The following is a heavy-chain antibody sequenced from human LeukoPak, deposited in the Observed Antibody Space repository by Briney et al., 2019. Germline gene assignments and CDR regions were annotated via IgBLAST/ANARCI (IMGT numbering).Heavy chain of an antibody. D-gene: IGHD3-10*01. CDR3: ASDVWFGELFDY. Sequence: GGSLRLSCAASGFTFSSYEVNWVRQAPGKGLEWVSYISSSGSTIYYADSVKGRFTISRDNAKNSLYLQMNSLRAEDTAVYYCASDVWFGELFDYWGQGTLVTVSS. V-gene: IGHV3-48*03. CDR1: GFTFSSYE. CDR2: ISSSGSTI. J-gene: IGHJ4*02.